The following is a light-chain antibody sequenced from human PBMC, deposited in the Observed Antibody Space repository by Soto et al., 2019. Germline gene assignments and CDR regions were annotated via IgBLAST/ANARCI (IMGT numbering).Light chain of an antibody. CDR1: SSNIGSNT. CDR2: NNN. Sequence: QSVLTQPPSASGTPGQRVTISCSGSSSNIGSNTANWYQQLPGTAPKLVIYNNNQRPSGVPDRFSGSKSGTSASLAISGLQSEDEADYYCAAWDDGLNGPYVFGTGTKLTVL. J-gene: IGLJ1*01. CDR3: AAWDDGLNGPYV. V-gene: IGLV1-44*01.